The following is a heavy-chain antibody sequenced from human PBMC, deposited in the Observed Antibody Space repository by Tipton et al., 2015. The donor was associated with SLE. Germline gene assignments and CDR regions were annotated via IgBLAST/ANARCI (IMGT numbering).Heavy chain of an antibody. CDR1: GFTFSSYE. D-gene: IGHD5-18*01. CDR3: ARDAEYSYGAYFDY. Sequence: SLRLSCAASGFTFSSYEMNWVRQAPGKGLEWVSYISSSGSTIYYADSVKGRFTISRDNAKNSLYLQMNSLRAEDTAVYYCARDAEYSYGAYFDYWGQGTLVTVSS. V-gene: IGHV3-48*03. J-gene: IGHJ4*02. CDR2: ISSSGSTI.